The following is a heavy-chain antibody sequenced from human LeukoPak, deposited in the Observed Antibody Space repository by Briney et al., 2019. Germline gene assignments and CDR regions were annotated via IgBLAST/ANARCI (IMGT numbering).Heavy chain of an antibody. J-gene: IGHJ3*02. CDR1: GFTFSDYY. V-gene: IGHV3-11*01. Sequence: GGSLRLSCAASGFTFSDYYMSWIRQAPGKGLEWVSYISSSGSTIYYADSVMGRFTISRDNAKNSLYLQMNSLRAEDTAVYYCARDRGDPGSDAFDIWGQGTMVTVSS. CDR3: ARDRGDPGSDAFDI. D-gene: IGHD3-10*01. CDR2: ISSSGSTI.